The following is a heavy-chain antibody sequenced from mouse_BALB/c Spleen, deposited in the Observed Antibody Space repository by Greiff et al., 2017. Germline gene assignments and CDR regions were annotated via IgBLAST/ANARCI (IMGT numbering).Heavy chain of an antibody. CDR3: ARAYGSSYPYYFDY. CDR2: INPNNGGT. CDR1: GYTFTDYN. Sequence: VQLQQSGPELVKPGASVKIPCKSSGYTFTDYNMVLVKQSHGNSLEWIGDINPNNGGTIYNQKFKGKATLTVDKSSSTAYMELRSLTSEDTAVYYCARAYGSSYPYYFDYWGQGTTLTVSS. D-gene: IGHD1-1*01. V-gene: IGHV1-18*01. J-gene: IGHJ2*01.